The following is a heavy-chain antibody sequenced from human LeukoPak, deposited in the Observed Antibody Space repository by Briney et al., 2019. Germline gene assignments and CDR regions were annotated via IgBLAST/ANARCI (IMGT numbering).Heavy chain of an antibody. CDR2: IWYNGSNK. J-gene: IGHJ4*02. CDR1: GFTFSSYG. CDR3: ARGPLYDYGDYHFDY. Sequence: GGSLRLSWAASGFTFSSYGMHWVRQAPGKGLEWVAVIWYNGSNKYYTDSVKGRFTISRDNSKNTLYLQMNSLRAEDTAVYFCARGPLYDYGDYHFDYWGQGTLVTVSS. V-gene: IGHV3-33*01. D-gene: IGHD4-17*01.